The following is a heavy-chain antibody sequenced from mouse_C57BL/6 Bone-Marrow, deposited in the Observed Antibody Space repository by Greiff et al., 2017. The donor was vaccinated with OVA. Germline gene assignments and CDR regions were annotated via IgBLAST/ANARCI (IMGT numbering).Heavy chain of an antibody. CDR2: ISDGGSYT. V-gene: IGHV5-4*03. Sequence: EVKLMESGGGLVKPGGSLKLSCAASGFTFSSYAISWVRQTPEKRLEWVATISDGGSYTYYPDNVKGRFTISRDNAKNNLYLQMSHLKSEDTAMYYCNYFDYWGQGATLTVSS. CDR1: GFTFSSYA. J-gene: IGHJ2*01. CDR3: NYFDY.